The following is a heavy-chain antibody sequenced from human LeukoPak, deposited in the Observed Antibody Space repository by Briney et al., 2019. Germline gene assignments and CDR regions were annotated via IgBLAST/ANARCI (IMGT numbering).Heavy chain of an antibody. CDR2: IIGDGSGT. J-gene: IGHJ4*02. CDR3: AKDPLANGY. Sequence: PGGSLRLSCAASGFPFSSYWMHWVRQGPGRGLVWVSRIIGDGSGTNYADSVKGRFTISRDNAKNTLYLQMNSLRAEDTAVYYCAKDPLANGYRGQGTLVTVSS. D-gene: IGHD2-8*01. V-gene: IGHV3-74*01. CDR1: GFPFSSYW.